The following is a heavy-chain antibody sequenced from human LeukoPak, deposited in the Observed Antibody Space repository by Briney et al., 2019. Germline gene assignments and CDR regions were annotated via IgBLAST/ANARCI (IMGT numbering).Heavy chain of an antibody. CDR2: IHHSGST. CDR3: AREANWNYGY. V-gene: IGHV4-38-2*02. CDR1: GYSISSGDY. Sequence: SETLSLTCTVSGYSISSGDYWGWSRQPPGKGLEGIGSIHHSGSTYYNPSLKSRVTISEDTSKNQFSLKLNSVAAADTAAYYCAREANWNYGYWGQGTLVTVSS. D-gene: IGHD1-7*01. J-gene: IGHJ4*02.